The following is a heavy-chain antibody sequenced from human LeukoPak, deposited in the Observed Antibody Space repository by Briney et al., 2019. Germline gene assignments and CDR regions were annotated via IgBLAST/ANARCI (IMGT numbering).Heavy chain of an antibody. CDR1: GYTFSSYG. CDR3: ARGLGSTTFADFDY. CDR2: ISAYNGNT. V-gene: IGHV1-18*01. Sequence: ASVKVSCKASGYTFSSYGITWVRQAPGQGLEWMGWISAYNGNTHYAQKLQGRVTMTTDTPTSTAYMELRSLRSDDTAVYYCARGLGSTTFADFDYWGQGTLVTVSS. D-gene: IGHD1-26*01. J-gene: IGHJ4*02.